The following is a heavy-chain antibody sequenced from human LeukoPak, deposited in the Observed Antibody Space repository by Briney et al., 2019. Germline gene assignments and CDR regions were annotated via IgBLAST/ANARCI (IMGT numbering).Heavy chain of an antibody. J-gene: IGHJ6*03. CDR2: INPNNGGR. D-gene: IGHD1-26*01. CDR3: ARGELLVYYYYMDV. V-gene: IGHV1-2*02. CDR1: GYTFTDYY. Sequence: ASVKVSCKASGYTFTDYYMHWVRQAPGQGLEWMGWINPNNGGRIYAQKFQGRVAMTRDTSISTAYMEVSSLRSEDTAVYYCARGELLVYYYYMDVWGKGTTVTVSS.